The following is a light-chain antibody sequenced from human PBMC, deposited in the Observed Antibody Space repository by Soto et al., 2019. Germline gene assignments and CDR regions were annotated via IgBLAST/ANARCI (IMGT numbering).Light chain of an antibody. CDR1: SSDVGSYNF. CDR3: CSYAGSSTPLV. V-gene: IGLV2-23*02. CDR2: EVS. Sequence: QSALTQPASASGSPGQSVTISCIGTSSDVGSYNFVSWYQQDPGKAPKLLIYEVSERPSGVSDRFSGSKSGNTASLTISGLQAEDEAEYYCCSYAGSSTPLVFGGGTKVTVL. J-gene: IGLJ2*01.